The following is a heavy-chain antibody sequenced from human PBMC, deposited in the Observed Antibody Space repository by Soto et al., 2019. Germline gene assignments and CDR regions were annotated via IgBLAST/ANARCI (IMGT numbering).Heavy chain of an antibody. D-gene: IGHD3-10*01. Sequence: QVQLVQSGAEVKKPGSSVKVSCKASGGTFSSYAISWVRQAPGQGLEWMGGIIPIFGTANYAQKFQGRVTITADKSTSTAYMELSSLRSDDTAVYYCARGADYYGSGSYYYYGMDVWGQGTTVTVSS. J-gene: IGHJ6*02. CDR3: ARGADYYGSGSYYYYGMDV. V-gene: IGHV1-69*06. CDR2: IIPIFGTA. CDR1: GGTFSSYA.